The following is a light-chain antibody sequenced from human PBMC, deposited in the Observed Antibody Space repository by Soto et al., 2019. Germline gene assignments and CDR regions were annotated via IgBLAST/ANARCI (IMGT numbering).Light chain of an antibody. CDR3: QECHTFLWGT. CDR2: GTS. CDR1: QTISNS. V-gene: IGKV1-39*01. J-gene: IGKJ1*01. Sequence: DIQMTQSPSSLSASVGDRVTITCRASQTISNSLNWYQQRPGKAPNLLIYGTSTLQGGVPSRFSGCGSGTDFTLTISSLQPEDSATYFCQECHTFLWGTFGQGTKV.